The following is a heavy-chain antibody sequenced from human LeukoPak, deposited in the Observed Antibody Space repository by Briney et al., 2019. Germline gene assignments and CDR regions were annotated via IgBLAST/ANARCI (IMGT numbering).Heavy chain of an antibody. J-gene: IGHJ4*02. CDR3: AKVRTLYSSGPDY. Sequence: GGSLRLSCAAYGFTFSSYAMSWVRQAPGKGLEWVSAISGSGGSTYYADSVKGRFTISRDHSKNTLYPQMNSLRAEDTAVYYCAKVRTLYSSGPDYWGQGTLVTVSS. V-gene: IGHV3-23*01. D-gene: IGHD6-19*01. CDR2: ISGSGGST. CDR1: GFTFSSYA.